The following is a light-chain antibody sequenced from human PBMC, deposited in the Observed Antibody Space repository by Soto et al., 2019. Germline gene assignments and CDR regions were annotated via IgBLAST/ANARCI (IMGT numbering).Light chain of an antibody. Sequence: DIQMTQSPSALSASVGDTVTITCRASETISGWVAWYQKKPGKAPNLLIFDASTLNSGVPSRFSGSGSGTTFTLTIRSLQADDFASYYCLQYNGYYRTFGQGTKVEI. CDR3: LQYNGYYRT. V-gene: IGKV1-5*01. J-gene: IGKJ1*01. CDR2: DAS. CDR1: ETISGW.